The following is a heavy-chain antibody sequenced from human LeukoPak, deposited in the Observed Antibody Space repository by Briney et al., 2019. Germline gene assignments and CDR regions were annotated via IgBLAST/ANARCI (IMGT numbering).Heavy chain of an antibody. V-gene: IGHV4-4*09. CDR2: IYTDGST. Sequence: PSETLSLTCSVSGGSISSYYWSWIRQPPGKGLELLAFIYTDGSTNYNPSPNSRITISVDTSSNQFSLKLSSVTAADTAVYFCAKTGNGYDPLYYYYYMDVWGKGTTVTVSS. CDR1: GGSISSYY. D-gene: IGHD5-12*01. J-gene: IGHJ6*03. CDR3: AKTGNGYDPLYYYYYMDV.